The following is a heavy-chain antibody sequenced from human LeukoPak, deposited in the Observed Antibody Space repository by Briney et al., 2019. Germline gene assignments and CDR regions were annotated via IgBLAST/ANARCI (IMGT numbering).Heavy chain of an antibody. V-gene: IGHV3-48*01. CDR2: ISGSSGII. CDR3: ARSVNI. D-gene: IGHD4-17*01. CDR1: GFTFNTYT. Sequence: GGSLRLSCAASGFTFNTYTMNWVRQAPGKGLEWVSYISGSSGIIDYADSVRGRFTISRDNAKNSLYLQMNSLRAEDTAVYYCARSVNIWGQGTLVTVSS. J-gene: IGHJ4*02.